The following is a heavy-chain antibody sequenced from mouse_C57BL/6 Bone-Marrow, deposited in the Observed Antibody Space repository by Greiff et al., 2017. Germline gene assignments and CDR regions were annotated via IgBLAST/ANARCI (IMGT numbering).Heavy chain of an antibody. Sequence: QVQLQQPGAELVKPGASVKMSCKASGYTFTSYWITWVKQRPGQGLEWIGDIYPGSGSTNYNEKFKIKATLTVATSSSTAYMQLSSLTSEDAAVYYGARPYYSNYWYFDVWGTGTTVTVSS. V-gene: IGHV1-55*01. D-gene: IGHD2-5*01. J-gene: IGHJ1*03. CDR3: ARPYYSNYWYFDV. CDR2: IYPGSGST. CDR1: GYTFTSYW.